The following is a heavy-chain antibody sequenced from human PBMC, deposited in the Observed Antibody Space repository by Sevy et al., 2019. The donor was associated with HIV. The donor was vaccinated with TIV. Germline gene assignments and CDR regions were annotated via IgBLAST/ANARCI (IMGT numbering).Heavy chain of an antibody. CDR3: TKDEAYTVATSYYFDY. CDR1: GYTFTSYD. J-gene: IGHJ4*02. Sequence: ASVKVSCKASGYTFTSYDINWVRQATGQGLEWMGWMNPNSGNTGYAQKFQGRVTMTRNTSISTAYMELSSLRSEDTAVYYCTKDEAYTVATSYYFDYWGQGTLVTVSS. V-gene: IGHV1-8*01. CDR2: MNPNSGNT. D-gene: IGHD5-12*01.